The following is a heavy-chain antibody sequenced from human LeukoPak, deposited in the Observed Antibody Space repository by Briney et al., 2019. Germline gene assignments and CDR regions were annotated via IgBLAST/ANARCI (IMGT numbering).Heavy chain of an antibody. Sequence: SETLSLTCAVYGGSFSGYYWSWIRQPPGKGLEWIGEINHSGSTNYNPSLKSRVTISVDTSKNQFSLKLSSVTAADTAVYYCAGVVAATSPPHWGQGTLVTVSS. V-gene: IGHV4-34*01. J-gene: IGHJ1*01. D-gene: IGHD2-15*01. CDR2: INHSGST. CDR1: GGSFSGYY. CDR3: AGVVAATSPPH.